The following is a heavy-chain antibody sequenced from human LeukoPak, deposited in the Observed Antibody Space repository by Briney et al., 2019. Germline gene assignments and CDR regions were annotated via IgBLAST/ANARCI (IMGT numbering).Heavy chain of an antibody. J-gene: IGHJ4*02. CDR3: ATNPGGYYDILTGSFSYFDY. CDR2: ISSSSSYI. Sequence: GGSLRLSCAASGFTFSSYIMNWVRQAPGKGLEWVSSISSSSSYIYYADSVKGRFTISRDNAKNSLYLQMNSLRAEDTAVYYCATNPGGYYDILTGSFSYFDYWGQGTLVTVSS. CDR1: GFTFSSYI. D-gene: IGHD3-9*01. V-gene: IGHV3-21*01.